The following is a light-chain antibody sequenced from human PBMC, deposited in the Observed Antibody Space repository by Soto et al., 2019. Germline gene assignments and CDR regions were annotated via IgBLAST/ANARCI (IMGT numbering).Light chain of an antibody. J-gene: IGLJ1*01. V-gene: IGLV2-8*01. Sequence: QSALTQPPSASGSPGQSVTISCTGTSSDVGGYNYVSWYQQHPGKAPKLLIYEVTKRPSGVSDRFSGSKSGNTASLTVSGLQADDEAEYYCCSNAGSHYYVFGTGTKLTVL. CDR2: EVT. CDR3: CSNAGSHYYV. CDR1: SSDVGGYNY.